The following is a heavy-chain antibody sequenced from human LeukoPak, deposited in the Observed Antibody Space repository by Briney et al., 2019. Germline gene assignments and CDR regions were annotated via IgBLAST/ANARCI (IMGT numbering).Heavy chain of an antibody. Sequence: GASVKVYCKASGYTFTGYYMHWVRQAPGQGLEWMGWINPNSGGTNYAQKFQGRVTMTRDTSISTAYMELSRLRSDDTAVYYCARGHCSSTSCYSGRNWFDPWGQGTLVTVSS. V-gene: IGHV1-2*02. D-gene: IGHD2-2*01. CDR3: ARGHCSSTSCYSGRNWFDP. CDR1: GYTFTGYY. CDR2: INPNSGGT. J-gene: IGHJ5*02.